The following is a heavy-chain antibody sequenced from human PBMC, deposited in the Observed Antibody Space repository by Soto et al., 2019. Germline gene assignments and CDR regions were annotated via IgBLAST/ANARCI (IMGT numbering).Heavy chain of an antibody. CDR1: GGSISSSSYY. D-gene: IGHD1-1*01. CDR2: IYYSGST. V-gene: IGHV4-39*01. Sequence: QLQLQESGPGLVKPSETLSLTCTVSGGSISSSSYYWGWIRQPPGKGLEWIGSIYYSGSTYYNPSLKSRVTISVDTSKNQFSLKLSSVTAADTAVYYCASQRTAYYYYGMDVWGQGTTVTVSS. CDR3: ASQRTAYYYYGMDV. J-gene: IGHJ6*02.